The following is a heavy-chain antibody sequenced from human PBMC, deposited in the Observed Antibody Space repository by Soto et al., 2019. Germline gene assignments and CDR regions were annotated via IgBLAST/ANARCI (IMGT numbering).Heavy chain of an antibody. CDR2: IYSGGTT. CDR1: GFTVSGNY. Sequence: GGSLRLSCAASGFTVSGNYLSWVRQAPGKGLEWVSLIYSGGTTYYPDSVKGRFTISRDNSKNTLYLQMNSLRADDTAVYYCASSGSKPRFDYWGQGTLVTVSS. V-gene: IGHV3-66*01. D-gene: IGHD1-26*01. J-gene: IGHJ4*02. CDR3: ASSGSKPRFDY.